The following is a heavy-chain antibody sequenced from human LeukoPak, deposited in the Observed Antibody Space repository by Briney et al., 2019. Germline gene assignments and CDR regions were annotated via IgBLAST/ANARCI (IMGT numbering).Heavy chain of an antibody. CDR1: GGSISSYY. J-gene: IGHJ5*02. CDR2: IYTSGST. V-gene: IGHV4-4*07. Sequence: SETLSLTCTVSGGSISSYYWSWIRLPAGKGLEWIGRIYTSGSTNYNPSLKSRVTMSVDTSKNQFSLKLSSVTAADTAVYYCARSSLRFHPFDPWGQGTLVTVSS. CDR3: ARSSLRFHPFDP. D-gene: IGHD3-3*01.